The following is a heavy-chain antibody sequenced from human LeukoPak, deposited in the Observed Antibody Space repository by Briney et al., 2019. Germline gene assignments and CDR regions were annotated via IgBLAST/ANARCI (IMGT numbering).Heavy chain of an antibody. CDR2: ITSSSNYI. J-gene: IGHJ4*02. Sequence: GGSLRLSCAASGFTLIGYSMTWVRQAPGKGLECVSFITSSSNYIYYADSVKGRFTISRDTAKNSLYLQMSSLRTEDTPMYYCERDPAGVSSSWYYFDNWGQGTLVTVSS. CDR1: GFTLIGYS. D-gene: IGHD6-13*01. CDR3: ERDPAGVSSSWYYFDN. V-gene: IGHV3-21*04.